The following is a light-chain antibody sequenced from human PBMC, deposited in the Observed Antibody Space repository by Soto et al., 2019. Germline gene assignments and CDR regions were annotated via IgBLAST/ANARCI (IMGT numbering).Light chain of an antibody. J-gene: IGKJ1*01. Sequence: DIHMTHSPYSLSASVRQGFTMTFRSSHSNSSYINWYQQKPGKAPKLLIYASSRLQSGVPSRFSCSGSGTDFTLTISSMQPEDFATYYCQQSYSTPTWTFGQGTKV. CDR2: ASS. V-gene: IGKV1-39*01. CDR3: QQSYSTPTWT. CDR1: HSNSSY.